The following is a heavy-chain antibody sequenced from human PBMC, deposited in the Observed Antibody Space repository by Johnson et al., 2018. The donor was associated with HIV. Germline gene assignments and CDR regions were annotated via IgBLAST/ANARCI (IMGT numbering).Heavy chain of an antibody. CDR2: IYSGGST. CDR1: GFTVSSNY. J-gene: IGHJ3*02. Sequence: EQLVESGGGLIQPGGSLRLSCAASGFTVSSNYMSWVRQAPGKGLEWVSVIYSGGSTYYADSVQGRFTISRDNSKNTLYLQMNSLRAEDTAVYYCASSITMIVVVTGGAFDIWGQGTMVTVSS. V-gene: IGHV3-53*01. CDR3: ASSITMIVVVTGGAFDI. D-gene: IGHD3-22*01.